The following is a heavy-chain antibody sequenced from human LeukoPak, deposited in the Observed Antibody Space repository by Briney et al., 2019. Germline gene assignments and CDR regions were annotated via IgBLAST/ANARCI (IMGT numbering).Heavy chain of an antibody. CDR1: GFTFDDYA. D-gene: IGHD6-13*01. Sequence: TGGSLRLSCAASGFTFDDYAMHWVRQAPGKGLEWVSLISWDGGSTYYADSVKGRFTISRDNSKNSLYLQMNSLRAEDTALYYCAKDQQRLVTHGGIDYWGQGTLVTVSS. CDR2: ISWDGGST. V-gene: IGHV3-43D*03. J-gene: IGHJ4*02. CDR3: AKDQQRLVTHGGIDY.